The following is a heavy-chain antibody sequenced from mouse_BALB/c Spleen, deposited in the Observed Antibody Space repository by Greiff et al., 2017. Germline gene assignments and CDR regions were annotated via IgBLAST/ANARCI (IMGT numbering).Heavy chain of an antibody. D-gene: IGHD1-1*01. CDR2: ISNGGGST. V-gene: IGHV5-12-2*01. J-gene: IGHJ4*01. CDR1: GFTFSSYT. CDR3: ARNYGYAMDY. Sequence: EVKLMESGGGLVKPGGSLKLSCAASGFTFSSYTMSWVRQTPEKRLEWVAYISNGGGSTYYPDTVKGRFTISRDNAKNTLYLQMSSLKSEDTAMYYCARNYGYAMDYWGQGTSVTVSS.